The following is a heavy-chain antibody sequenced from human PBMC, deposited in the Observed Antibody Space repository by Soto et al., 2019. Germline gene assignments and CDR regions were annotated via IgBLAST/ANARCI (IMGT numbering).Heavy chain of an antibody. Sequence: VLLQESGPGLLRPSETLSLTCTVSDDSFRGAEYYWSWIRQPLGKGPEWIGYTYYNGDTQYNPALRSRVTMSEDTSKTQFSLRLSSVTAADTAVYFCARGPAYIDGWRTFDLWGRGILVTVSS. CDR3: ARGPAYIDGWRTFDL. V-gene: IGHV4-61*08. D-gene: IGHD6-19*01. CDR1: DDSFRGAEYY. J-gene: IGHJ4*02. CDR2: TYYNGDT.